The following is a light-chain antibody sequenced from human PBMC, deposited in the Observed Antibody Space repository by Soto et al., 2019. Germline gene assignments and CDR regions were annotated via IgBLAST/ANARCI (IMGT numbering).Light chain of an antibody. CDR2: DVS. CDR3: KSYTSRRTYV. V-gene: IGLV2-14*03. Sequence: QSALTQPASVSGSPGPSITISCTGTSADVGAYNSVSWYQHHPGKAPKLIIYDVSSRSSGVSSRFSGSKSDNTASLTISGLQADDEADYYCKSYTSRRTYVFGTGTKVTVL. CDR1: SADVGAYNS. J-gene: IGLJ1*01.